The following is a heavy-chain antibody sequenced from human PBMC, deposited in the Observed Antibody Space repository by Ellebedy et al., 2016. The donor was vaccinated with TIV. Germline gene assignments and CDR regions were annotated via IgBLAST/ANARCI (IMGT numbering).Heavy chain of an antibody. D-gene: IGHD6-6*01. Sequence: GESLKISXAASGFTFSSYWMSWVRQAPGKGLEWVANIKQDGSEKYYVDSVKGRFTISRDNAKNSLYLQMNSLRAEDTAVYYCARDSIFLISSSYSDDYWGQGTLVTVSS. V-gene: IGHV3-7*03. J-gene: IGHJ4*02. CDR3: ARDSIFLISSSYSDDY. CDR2: IKQDGSEK. CDR1: GFTFSSYW.